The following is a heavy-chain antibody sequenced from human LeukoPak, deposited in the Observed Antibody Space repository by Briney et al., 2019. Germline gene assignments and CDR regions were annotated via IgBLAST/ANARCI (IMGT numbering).Heavy chain of an antibody. Sequence: SLKLSCKASGFTFTTSAMQWVRHARGPRPEWIGWIVVGSGNTNYEQMFQDRVTITRDKSTGSAYMELSRPRSDDTAVYYCAAELEMATDAFDIWGQGTMVTVSS. CDR1: GFTFTTSA. CDR2: IVVGSGNT. V-gene: IGHV1-58*02. J-gene: IGHJ3*02. CDR3: AAELEMATDAFDI. D-gene: IGHD5-24*01.